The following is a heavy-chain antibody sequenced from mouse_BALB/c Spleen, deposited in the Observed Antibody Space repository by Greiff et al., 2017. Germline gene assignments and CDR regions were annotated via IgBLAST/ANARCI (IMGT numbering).Heavy chain of an antibody. J-gene: IGHJ2*01. D-gene: IGHD2-1*01. CDR1: GYSFTSYW. Sequence: VQLQQSGTVLARPGASVKMSCKASGYSFTSYWMHWVKQRPGQGLEWIGAIYPGNSDTSYNQKFKGKAKLTAVTSASTAYMELSSLTNEDSAVYYCTRDGNYGDGFDYWGQGTTLTVSS. V-gene: IGHV1-5*01. CDR3: TRDGNYGDGFDY. CDR2: IYPGNSDT.